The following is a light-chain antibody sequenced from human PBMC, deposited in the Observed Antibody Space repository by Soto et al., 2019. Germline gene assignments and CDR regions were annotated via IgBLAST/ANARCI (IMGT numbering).Light chain of an antibody. CDR3: QQYNSLSSVS. CDR1: PRITHW. CDR2: MAS. J-gene: IGKJ4*01. Sequence: DIQLTQSPSTLSASVGDSFTITCRARPRITHWLAWYQQKPGKAPKVLIHMASSLKSGVPSRFSGSGSGTEFTLTITSLQPDDSATYYCQQYNSLSSVSFGGGTKVDIK. V-gene: IGKV1-5*03.